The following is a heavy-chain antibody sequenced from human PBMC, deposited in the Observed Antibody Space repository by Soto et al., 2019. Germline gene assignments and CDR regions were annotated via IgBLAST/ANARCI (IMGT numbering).Heavy chain of an antibody. CDR2: FFHRGRT. Sequence: SETLSLTCTVSGVSITSGDFYWSWIRHHPGKGLEWIGYFFHRGRTYYNPSLKSRATISMDRSKNQLSLKLSSVTAADTAIYYCARLTGDPDYWGQGTLVTVSS. J-gene: IGHJ4*02. D-gene: IGHD7-27*01. V-gene: IGHV4-30-2*01. CDR3: ARLTGDPDY. CDR1: GVSITSGDFY.